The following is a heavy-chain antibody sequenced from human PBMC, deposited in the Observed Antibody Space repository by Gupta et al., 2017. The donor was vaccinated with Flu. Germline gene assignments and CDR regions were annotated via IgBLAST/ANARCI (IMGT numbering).Heavy chain of an antibody. CDR3: GRAGGDYDFWSGPKSEDYNYHGLDV. Sequence: EVQLVESGGDLVQPGGSLRLSCAASGFTFSHYWMHWVRQAPGKGLVWVSRITSDGSITWYADSVKGRFTISRDNAKNTLYLQMNSLTAEDTAVYYCGRAGGDYDFWSGPKSEDYNYHGLDVWGQGTTVTVSS. CDR2: ITSDGSIT. CDR1: GFTFSHYW. V-gene: IGHV3-74*01. J-gene: IGHJ6*02. D-gene: IGHD3-3*01.